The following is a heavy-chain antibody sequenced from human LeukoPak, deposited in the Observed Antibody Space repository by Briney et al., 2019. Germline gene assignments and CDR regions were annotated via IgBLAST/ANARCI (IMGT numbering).Heavy chain of an antibody. CDR2: IYTSGST. CDR1: GRPISSGSYY. J-gene: IGHJ5*02. V-gene: IGHV4-61*02. D-gene: IGHD2/OR15-2a*01. CDR3: ERLRDEKNWYDD. Sequence: PSETLSLTCTVSGRPISSGSYYWRWIRPPAGKGPEWIARIYTSGSTNYNPSLKSRVAISVDTSKNQFSQKRRDLTDTDTTESHYERLRDEKNWYDDWGQGTLVTVSS.